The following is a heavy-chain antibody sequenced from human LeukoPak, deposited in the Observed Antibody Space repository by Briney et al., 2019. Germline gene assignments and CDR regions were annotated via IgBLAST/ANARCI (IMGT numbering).Heavy chain of an antibody. Sequence: GGSLRLSCATSGFTFSSYSMTWVRQAPGKGLEWVSSISSSSSYIYYADSVKGRFTISRDNAKNSLYLQMNSLRAEDTAVYYCARVTDFWSGFGYWGQGTLVTVSS. V-gene: IGHV3-21*01. D-gene: IGHD3-3*01. CDR1: GFTFSSYS. CDR3: ARVTDFWSGFGY. CDR2: ISSSSSYI. J-gene: IGHJ4*02.